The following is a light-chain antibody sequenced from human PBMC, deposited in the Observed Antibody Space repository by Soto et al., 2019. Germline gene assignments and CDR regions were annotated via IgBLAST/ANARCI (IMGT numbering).Light chain of an antibody. CDR1: SSNIGSNY. CDR3: AAWDDSLSAV. Sequence: QSALTQPPSASGTPGQRATISCSGSSSNIGSNYVYWYQQLPGTAPKLLIYRNNQRPSGVPDRFSGSKSGTSASLAISGLRSEDEADYYCAAWDDSLSAVFGTGTKVTVL. J-gene: IGLJ1*01. V-gene: IGLV1-47*01. CDR2: RNN.